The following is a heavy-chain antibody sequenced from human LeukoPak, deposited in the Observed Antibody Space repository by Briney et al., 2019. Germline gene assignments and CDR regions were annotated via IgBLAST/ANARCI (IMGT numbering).Heavy chain of an antibody. CDR3: AKSWSRYSSSHSHRDY. Sequence: PGRSLRLSCAASGFTFSSYAMSWVRQAPGKGLEWVSAISGSGGSTYYADSVKGRFTISRDNSKNTLYLRMNSLRAEDTAVYYCAKSWSRYSSSHSHRDYWGQGTLVTVSS. D-gene: IGHD6-6*01. CDR2: ISGSGGST. J-gene: IGHJ4*02. V-gene: IGHV3-23*01. CDR1: GFTFSSYA.